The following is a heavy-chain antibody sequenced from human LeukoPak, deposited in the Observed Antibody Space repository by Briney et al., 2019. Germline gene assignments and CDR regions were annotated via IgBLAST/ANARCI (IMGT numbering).Heavy chain of an antibody. D-gene: IGHD4-17*01. CDR1: GFTFSSYE. CDR2: ISGSGGST. V-gene: IGHV3-23*01. Sequence: GGSLRLSCAASGFTFSSYEMNWVRQAPGKGLEWVSAISGSGGSTYYADSVKGRFTISRDNSKNTLYLQMNSLRAEDTAVYYCAKDFYGDLAISIIDYWGQGTLVTVSS. CDR3: AKDFYGDLAISIIDY. J-gene: IGHJ4*02.